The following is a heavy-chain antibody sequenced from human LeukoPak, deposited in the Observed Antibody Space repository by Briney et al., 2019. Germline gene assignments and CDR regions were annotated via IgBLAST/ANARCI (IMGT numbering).Heavy chain of an antibody. V-gene: IGHV3-30-3*01. CDR3: ARDRSGIEY. J-gene: IGHJ4*02. D-gene: IGHD1-26*01. CDR2: ISYDGSNK. Sequence: PGGSLRLSCAASGFTFSSYAMHWVRQAPGKGLEWVAVISYDGSNKYYADSVKGRFTISRDNSKNTLYLQMNSLRAEDTAVYYCARDRSGIEYWGQGTLVTVSS. CDR1: GFTFSSYA.